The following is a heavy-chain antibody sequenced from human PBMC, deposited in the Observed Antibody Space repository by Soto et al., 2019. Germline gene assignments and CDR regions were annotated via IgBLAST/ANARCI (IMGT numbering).Heavy chain of an antibody. CDR1: GGSISSYY. CDR3: ARDGSGSGFDY. J-gene: IGHJ4*02. Sequence: PSETLSLTCTVSGGSISSYYWSWIRQPPGKGLEWIGYIYYSGSTNYNPSLKSRVTISVDTSKNQFSLKLSSVTAADTAEYYCARDGSGSGFDYWGQGTLVTVSS. V-gene: IGHV4-59*01. D-gene: IGHD3-10*01. CDR2: IYYSGST.